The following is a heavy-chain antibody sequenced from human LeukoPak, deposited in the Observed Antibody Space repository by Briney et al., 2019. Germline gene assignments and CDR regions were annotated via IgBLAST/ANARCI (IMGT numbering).Heavy chain of an antibody. V-gene: IGHV4-39*07. Sequence: PSETLSLTCTVSGDSINNNVYYWGWIRQPPGKGLEWIAIISYSGTTYYNPSLKTRATISIDTCKNKFSLKVNSVTAADTAMYYCARDRGLWLGEARDAFDIWGQGTMVTVFS. CDR1: GDSINNNVYY. CDR3: ARDRGLWLGEARDAFDI. D-gene: IGHD3-10*01. CDR2: ISYSGTT. J-gene: IGHJ3*02.